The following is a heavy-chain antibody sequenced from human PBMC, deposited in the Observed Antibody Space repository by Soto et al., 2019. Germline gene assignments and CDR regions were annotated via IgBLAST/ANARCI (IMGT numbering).Heavy chain of an antibody. D-gene: IGHD6-19*01. CDR2: ISGNGATT. V-gene: IGHV3-23*01. CDR3: APSRQWLVRGFDS. Sequence: HPGGSLRLSCAASGFTFSSYGVNWVRQAPGKGLEWVSLISGNGATTYYADSVKGRFTIFRDNSENTVYLQMNSLRVDDTAVYYCAPSRQWLVRGFDSWGQGTLVTVSS. J-gene: IGHJ4*02. CDR1: GFTFSSYG.